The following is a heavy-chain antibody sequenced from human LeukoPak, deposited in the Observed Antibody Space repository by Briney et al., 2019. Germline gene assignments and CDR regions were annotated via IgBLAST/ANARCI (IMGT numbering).Heavy chain of an antibody. D-gene: IGHD3-22*01. V-gene: IGHV4-39*01. CDR3: ARVGSSGYLRYYFDY. CDR1: GGSISSSGYY. J-gene: IGHJ4*02. CDR2: IYYSGST. Sequence: SSETLSLTCTVSGGSISSSGYYWGWIRQPPGKGLEWIASIYYSGSTYYNPSLKSRVTISVDTSKNQLSLKLSSLTAADTAVYYCARVGSSGYLRYYFDYWGQGTLVTVSS.